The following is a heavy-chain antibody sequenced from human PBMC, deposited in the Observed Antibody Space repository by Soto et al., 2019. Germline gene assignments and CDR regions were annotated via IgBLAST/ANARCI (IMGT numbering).Heavy chain of an antibody. J-gene: IGHJ6*02. V-gene: IGHV3-23*01. Sequence: PGGSLRLSCAASGFTFSSYAMSWVRQAPGKGLEWVSAFSFSGGSTYYADFVKGRFTISRDNSKNTLFLQMNSLRVEDTAVYYFARDGGRWELLSYYYYYYGMDVWGQGTTVTVSS. CDR1: GFTFSSYA. CDR2: FSFSGGST. CDR3: ARDGGRWELLSYYYYYYGMDV. D-gene: IGHD1-26*01.